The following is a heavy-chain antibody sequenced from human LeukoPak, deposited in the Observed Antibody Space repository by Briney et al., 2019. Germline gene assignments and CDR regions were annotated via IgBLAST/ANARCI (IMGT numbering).Heavy chain of an antibody. Sequence: GGSLRLSCAASGFTFSSYDMHWVRQATGKGLEWVSAIGTAGDTYHPGSVKGRFTISRENAKNSLYLQMNSLRAGDTAVYYCARGPYYYGSGSYYNYFDYWGQGTLVTVSS. J-gene: IGHJ4*02. V-gene: IGHV3-13*04. CDR3: ARGPYYYGSGSYYNYFDY. CDR2: IGTAGDT. D-gene: IGHD3-10*01. CDR1: GFTFSSYD.